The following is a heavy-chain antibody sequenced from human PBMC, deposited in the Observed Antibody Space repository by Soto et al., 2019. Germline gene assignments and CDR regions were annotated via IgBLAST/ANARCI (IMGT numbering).Heavy chain of an antibody. V-gene: IGHV3-23*01. CDR2: ISATGGGT. CDR1: GFKFSNYA. CDR3: AKGRCASCYFADY. J-gene: IGHJ4*02. Sequence: PGGSLRLSCAASGFKFSNYAMSWVRQAPGRGLEWVSLISATGGGTYYADSVKGRFTISRDNSKNTLYLQLSSLRAEDTAIYYCAKGRCASCYFADYWGQGSLVTVSS. D-gene: IGHD2-21*01.